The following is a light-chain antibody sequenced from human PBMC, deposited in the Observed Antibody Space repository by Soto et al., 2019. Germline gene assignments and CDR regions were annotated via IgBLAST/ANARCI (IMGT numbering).Light chain of an antibody. CDR1: QSVSNNY. J-gene: IGKJ1*01. CDR3: QQYGSSGT. CDR2: GAS. Sequence: EVVLTQWPRTLSLSTVERATLSCRASQSVSNNYLAWYQQKPGQAPRLRIYGASNRATGIPDRFSGSGSGTDFPLTISRLEPEDFAVYYCQQYGSSGTFGQGTKVDIK. V-gene: IGKV3-20*01.